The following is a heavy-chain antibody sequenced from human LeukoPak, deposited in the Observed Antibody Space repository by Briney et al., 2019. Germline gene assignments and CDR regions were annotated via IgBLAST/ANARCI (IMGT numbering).Heavy chain of an antibody. D-gene: IGHD5-24*01. Sequence: GASVKVSCKASGGTFSSYAISWVRQAPGPGLEWIGRIIPIFGTANYAQKFQGRVTITADKSTSTAYLELSSLRSEDTAVYYCARDQPTIRFPYFDYWGQGTLVTVSS. CDR2: IIPIFGTA. J-gene: IGHJ4*02. CDR1: GGTFSSYA. CDR3: ARDQPTIRFPYFDY. V-gene: IGHV1-69*06.